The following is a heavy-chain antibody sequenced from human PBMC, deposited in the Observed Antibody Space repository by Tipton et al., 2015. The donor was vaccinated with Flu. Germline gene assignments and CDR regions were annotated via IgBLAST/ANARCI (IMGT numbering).Heavy chain of an antibody. CDR2: ISSSGSTI. J-gene: IGHJ6*02. V-gene: IGHV3-48*03. D-gene: IGHD2-15*01. CDR1: GFTFSSYE. CDR3: ARDREPCSGGSCSPHYGMDV. Sequence: VQLVQSGGGLVQPGGSLRLSCAASGFTFSSYEMNWVRQAPGKGLGWVSYISSSGSTIYYADSVKGRFTVSRDNAKNSLYLQMNSLRAEDTAVYYCARDREPCSGGSCSPHYGMDVWGQGTTVTVSS.